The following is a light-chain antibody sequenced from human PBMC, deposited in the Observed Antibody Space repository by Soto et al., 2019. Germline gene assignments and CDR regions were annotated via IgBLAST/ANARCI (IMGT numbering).Light chain of an antibody. CDR1: SSDVGGYNY. CDR2: YVS. V-gene: IGLV2-11*01. Sequence: QSALTQPRSVSGSPGQSVTLSCTGTSSDVGGYNYVSWYQQHPGKAPKLMIYYVSQRPSGVPDRFSGSKSGDTASLTISGLQAEDEADYFCSSYAGTYIFEVFGTGTKVTVL. CDR3: SSYAGTYIFEV. J-gene: IGLJ1*01.